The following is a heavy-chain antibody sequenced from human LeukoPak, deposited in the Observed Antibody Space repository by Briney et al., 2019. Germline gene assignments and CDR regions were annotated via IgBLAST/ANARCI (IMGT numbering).Heavy chain of an antibody. V-gene: IGHV4-61*05. CDR1: GGSISSSSYY. CDR2: IYYSGST. Sequence: SETLSLTCTVSGGSISSSSYYWSWIRQPPGKGLEWIGYIYYSGSTNYNPSLRSRVTISVDTSKNQFSLKLSSVTAADTAVYYCARGVSYYDSSGYYNEYFQHWGQGTLVTVSS. D-gene: IGHD3-22*01. J-gene: IGHJ1*01. CDR3: ARGVSYYDSSGYYNEYFQH.